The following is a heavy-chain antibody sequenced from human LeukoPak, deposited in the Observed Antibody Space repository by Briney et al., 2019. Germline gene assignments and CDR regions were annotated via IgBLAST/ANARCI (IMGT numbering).Heavy chain of an antibody. CDR2: ISGSGGRT. Sequence: GGSLRLSCAASGFTFSSYAMSWVRQAPGKGLEWVSAISGSGGRTYYADSVKGRVTISRDNSKNTLYLQMNSLRAEDTAVYYCAKNGIAATTLGLYYFDYWGQGTLVTVSS. J-gene: IGHJ4*02. CDR3: AKNGIAATTLGLYYFDY. D-gene: IGHD5-12*01. CDR1: GFTFSSYA. V-gene: IGHV3-23*01.